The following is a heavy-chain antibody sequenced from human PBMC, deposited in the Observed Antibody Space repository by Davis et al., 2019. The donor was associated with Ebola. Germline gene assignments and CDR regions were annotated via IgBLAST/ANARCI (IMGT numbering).Heavy chain of an antibody. CDR2: IIPIFGTA. Sequence: SVKVSCKASGYTFTSYGISWARQAPGQGLEWMGGIIPIFGTANYAQKFQGRVTITADKSTSTAYMELSSLRSEDTAVYYCARCSGGSCYRPAGLYAFDIWGQGTMVTVSS. J-gene: IGHJ3*02. CDR3: ARCSGGSCYRPAGLYAFDI. D-gene: IGHD2-15*01. CDR1: GYTFTSYG. V-gene: IGHV1-69*06.